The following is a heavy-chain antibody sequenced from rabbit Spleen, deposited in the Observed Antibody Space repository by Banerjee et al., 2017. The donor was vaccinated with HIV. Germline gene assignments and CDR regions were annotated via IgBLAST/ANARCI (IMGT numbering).Heavy chain of an antibody. CDR3: ARDSGTSFSSYGMDL. D-gene: IGHD8-1*01. Sequence: QSLEESGGDLVKPGASLALTCTASGFSFSSSYYMCWVRQAPGKGLEWIECINAGSSGATYYATWAKGRFTISKTSSTTVTLQLTSLTAGDTATYFCARDSGTSFSSYGMDLWGPGTLVTV. CDR1: GFSFSSSYY. V-gene: IGHV1S40*01. J-gene: IGHJ6*01. CDR2: INAGSSGAT.